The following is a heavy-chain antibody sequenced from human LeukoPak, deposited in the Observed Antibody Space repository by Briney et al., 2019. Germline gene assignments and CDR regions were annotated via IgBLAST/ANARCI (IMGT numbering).Heavy chain of an antibody. D-gene: IGHD3-22*01. CDR1: GFTFSSYG. CDR3: AVNYYDSTGYPYYFEY. V-gene: IGHV3-33*01. Sequence: GRSLRLSCAASGFTFSSYGMHWVRQAPGKGLEWVAVIWYDGTNKYYADSVKGRFTISRDNSKKTLYLQMNSLRAEDTAVYYCAVNYYDSTGYPYYFEYWGQGTLVTVSS. J-gene: IGHJ4*02. CDR2: IWYDGTNK.